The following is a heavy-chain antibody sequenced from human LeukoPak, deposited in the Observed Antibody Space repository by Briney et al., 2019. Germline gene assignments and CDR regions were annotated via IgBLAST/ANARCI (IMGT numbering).Heavy chain of an antibody. CDR2: ISAYNGNT. J-gene: IGHJ5*02. D-gene: IGHD4-11*01. Sequence: ASVKVSCKASGYTFTSYGISWVRQAPGQGLEWMAWISAYNGNTNNAQKLQVRVTMTTDTSTSTAYMELRSLRSDDTAVYYCARYATVYSNYVWFDPWGQGTLVTVSS. V-gene: IGHV1-18*01. CDR3: ARYATVYSNYVWFDP. CDR1: GYTFTSYG.